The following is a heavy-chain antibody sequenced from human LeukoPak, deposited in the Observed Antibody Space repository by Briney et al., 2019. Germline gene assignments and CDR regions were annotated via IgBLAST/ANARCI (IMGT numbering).Heavy chain of an antibody. Sequence: GGSLRLSCAASGLTFSSYAMGWVRQAPGKGREWVSGLSGSGRRTFYADFVKGRYTIIRDNSKKTLYLQMNSLRAEDTAVYYCAKGSQLLILNWFGPWGQGTLVTVSS. CDR2: LSGSGRRT. CDR1: GLTFSSYA. V-gene: IGHV3-23*01. CDR3: AKGSQLLILNWFGP. J-gene: IGHJ5*02. D-gene: IGHD2-2*01.